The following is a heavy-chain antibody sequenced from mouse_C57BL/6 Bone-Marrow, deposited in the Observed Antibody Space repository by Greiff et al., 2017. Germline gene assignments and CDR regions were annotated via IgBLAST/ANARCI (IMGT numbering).Heavy chain of an antibody. D-gene: IGHD2-1*01. J-gene: IGHJ1*03. CDR2: IDPETGGT. CDR1: GYTFTDYE. Sequence: VQLQQSGAELVRPGASVTLSCKASGYTFTDYEMHWVKQTPVHGLEWIGAIDPETGGTAYNQKFKGKAILTADKSSSTAYMELRSLTSEDSAFYYCSRSDYYGNYSTLCWYFEVWGTGTTVTVSS. V-gene: IGHV1-15*01. CDR3: SRSDYYGNYSTLCWYFEV.